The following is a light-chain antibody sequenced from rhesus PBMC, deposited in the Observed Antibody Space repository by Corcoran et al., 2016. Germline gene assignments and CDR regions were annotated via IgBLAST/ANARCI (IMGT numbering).Light chain of an antibody. Sequence: DIQMTQSPSSLSASVGDTVTITCRASQGIRSYLNWFQQKPGKAPKLLIYAASRLESGVPSRFSGSGSGTEFTLTSSSLQPEDFAAYYCLQHNSYPRTFGRGTKVEIK. J-gene: IGKJ1*01. CDR1: QGIRSY. CDR3: LQHNSYPRT. V-gene: IGKV1-28*01. CDR2: AAS.